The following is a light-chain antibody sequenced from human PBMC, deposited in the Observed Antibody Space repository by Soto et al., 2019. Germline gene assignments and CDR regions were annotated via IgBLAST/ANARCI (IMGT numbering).Light chain of an antibody. J-gene: IGKJ2*01. CDR3: QQYGSSPEYT. CDR2: GAF. Sequence: DMVLTQSPGTLSLSPGERATLSCRASQSVSSSYLAWYQQQPGQTPRLLIYGAFSRATGIPDRFSGSGSATELPLSISRLEPAVYAVYYCQQYGSSPEYTFGQGTKVEIK. CDR1: QSVSSSY. V-gene: IGKV3-20*01.